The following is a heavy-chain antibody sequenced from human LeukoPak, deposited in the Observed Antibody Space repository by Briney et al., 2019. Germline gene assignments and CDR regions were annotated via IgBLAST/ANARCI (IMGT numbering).Heavy chain of an antibody. J-gene: IGHJ3*02. CDR1: GFTFSSYS. D-gene: IGHD1-1*01. CDR2: ISSSSSYI. CDR3: TVGYLIDAFDI. Sequence: GGSLRLSCAASGFTFSSYSMNWVRKAPGKGLEWVSSISSSSSYIYYADSVKGRFTISRHNAKNSLYLQINSLRAQDTAVYYCTVGYLIDAFDIWGQGTMVTVSS. V-gene: IGHV3-21*01.